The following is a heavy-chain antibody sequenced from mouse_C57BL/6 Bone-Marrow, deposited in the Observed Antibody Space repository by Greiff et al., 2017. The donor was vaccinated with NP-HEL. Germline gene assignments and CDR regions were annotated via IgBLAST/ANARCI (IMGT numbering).Heavy chain of an antibody. V-gene: IGHV7-1*01. CDR2: SRNKANDYTT. J-gene: IGHJ1*03. CDR1: GFTFSDFY. D-gene: IGHD4-1*01. Sequence: EVQRVESGGGLVQSGRSLRLSCATSGFTFSDFYMEWVRQAPGKGLEWIAASRNKANDYTTEYSASVKGRFIVSRDTSQSILYLQMNALRAEDTAIYYCARDKLGYWYFDVWGTGTTVTVSS. CDR3: ARDKLGYWYFDV.